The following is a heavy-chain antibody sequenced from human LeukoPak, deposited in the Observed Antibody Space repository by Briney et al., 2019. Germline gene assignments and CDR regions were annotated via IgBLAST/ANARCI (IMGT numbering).Heavy chain of an antibody. CDR3: ARDREGYSSGWYYGY. CDR1: GFTVSSNY. V-gene: IGHV3-53*01. Sequence: PGGSLRLSCAASGFTVSSNYMSWVRQAPGKGLEWVSVIYSGGSTYYADSVKGRFTISRDNAKNSLYLQMNSLRAEDTAVYYCARDREGYSSGWYYGYWGQGTLVTVSS. J-gene: IGHJ4*02. CDR2: IYSGGST. D-gene: IGHD6-19*01.